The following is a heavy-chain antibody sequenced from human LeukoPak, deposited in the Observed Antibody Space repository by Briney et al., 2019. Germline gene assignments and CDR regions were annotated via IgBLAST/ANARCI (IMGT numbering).Heavy chain of an antibody. J-gene: IGHJ2*01. CDR1: GVSISSYY. CDR2: ISTSGST. CDR3: AGHDEGSGWYRSYIDL. Sequence: PSETLSLTCTVSGVSISSYYCSWIRQPPGKGLEWIGYISTSGSTDYSPSLKSRVTISVDRSKNQCSLNLSSVTAADTAVYYCAGHDEGSGWYRSYIDLWGRGTPVIVYS. D-gene: IGHD6-19*01. V-gene: IGHV4-4*09.